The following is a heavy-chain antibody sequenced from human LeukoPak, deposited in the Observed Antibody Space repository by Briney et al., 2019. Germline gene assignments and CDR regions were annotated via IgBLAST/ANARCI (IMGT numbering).Heavy chain of an antibody. Sequence: GGSLRLSCAASGFTFSSYSMNWVRQAPGKGLEGVSSISSSSSYIYYADSVKGRFTISRDNPRNKLYLQMNSLRAEDTAVYYCAKDGVWIGEKKANMDVWGKGTTV. CDR1: GFTFSSYS. CDR2: ISSSSSYI. V-gene: IGHV3-21*04. CDR3: AKDGVWIGEKKANMDV. D-gene: IGHD3-10*01. J-gene: IGHJ6*03.